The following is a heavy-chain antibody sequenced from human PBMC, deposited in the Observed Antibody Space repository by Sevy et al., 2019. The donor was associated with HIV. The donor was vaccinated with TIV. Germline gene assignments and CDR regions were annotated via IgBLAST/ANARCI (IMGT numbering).Heavy chain of an antibody. V-gene: IGHV3-21*01. CDR1: GFTFSSYS. D-gene: IGHD4-17*01. Sequence: GGSLRLSCAASGFTFSSYSMNWVRQAPGKGLEWVSSISSSSSYIYYADSVKGRFTISRDNSKSSLYLQMNSLRAEDTAVYYCARKITVTTPLFDYWGQGTLVTVSS. CDR2: ISSSSSYI. CDR3: ARKITVTTPLFDY. J-gene: IGHJ4*02.